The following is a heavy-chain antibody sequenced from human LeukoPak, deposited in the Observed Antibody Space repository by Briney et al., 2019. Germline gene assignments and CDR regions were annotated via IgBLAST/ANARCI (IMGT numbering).Heavy chain of an antibody. J-gene: IGHJ3*02. V-gene: IGHV3-30-3*01. CDR1: GFTFSSYA. D-gene: IGHD3-16*01. CDR2: ISYDGSNK. CDR3: GREIQTSTSGGFDI. Sequence: GGSLRLSCAASGFTFSSYAMHWVRQAPGKGLEWVAVISYDGSNKYYADSVKGRFTISRDNSKNTLYLQMNSLRAEDTAVYYWGREIQTSTSGGFDIWGPGKMVTVSS.